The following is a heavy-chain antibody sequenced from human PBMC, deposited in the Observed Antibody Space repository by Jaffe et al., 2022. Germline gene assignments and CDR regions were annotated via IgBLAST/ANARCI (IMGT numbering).Heavy chain of an antibody. V-gene: IGHV4-34*01. J-gene: IGHJ4*02. CDR2: INHSGST. CDR3: ARGRLGSFWSGYYKSRPFDY. Sequence: QVQLQQWGAGLLKPSETLSLTCAVYGGSFSGYYWSWIRQPPGKGLEWIGEINHSGSTNYNPSLKSRVTISVDTSKNQFSLKLSSVTAADTAVYYCARGRLGSFWSGYYKSRPFDYWGQGTLVTVSS. D-gene: IGHD3-3*01. CDR1: GGSFSGYY.